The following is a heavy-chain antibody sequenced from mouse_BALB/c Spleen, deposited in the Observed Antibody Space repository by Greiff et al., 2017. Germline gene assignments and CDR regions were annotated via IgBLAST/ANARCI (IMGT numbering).Heavy chain of an antibody. D-gene: IGHD2-4*01. V-gene: IGHV2-6-7*01. J-gene: IGHJ4*01. CDR2: IWGDGST. CDR3: ARDMITTGNAMDY. Sequence: VMLVESGPGLVAPSQSLSITCTVSGFSLTGYGVNWVRQPPGKGLEWLGMIWGDGSTDYNSALKSRLSISKDNSKSQVFLKMNSLQTDDTARYYCARDMITTGNAMDYWGQGTSVTVSS. CDR1: GFSLTGYG.